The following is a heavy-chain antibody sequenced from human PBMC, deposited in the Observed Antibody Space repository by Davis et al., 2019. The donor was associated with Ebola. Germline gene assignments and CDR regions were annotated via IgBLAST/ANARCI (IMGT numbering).Heavy chain of an antibody. CDR2: IKEDGGES. D-gene: IGHD4-11*01. V-gene: IGHV3-7*01. J-gene: IGHJ6*02. Sequence: GESLKISCAASGFIFSHHWMSWVRQAPGKGLEWVANIKEDGGESYYVDSVRGRFTISRDNAKNSLYLQLNSLRDEDTGVYYCARDRNDYTSYHYFYGMDVWGQGTTVSVSS. CDR1: GFIFSHHW. CDR3: ARDRNDYTSYHYFYGMDV.